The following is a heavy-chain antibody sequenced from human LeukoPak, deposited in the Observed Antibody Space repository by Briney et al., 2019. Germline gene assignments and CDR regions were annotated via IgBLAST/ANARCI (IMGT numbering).Heavy chain of an antibody. CDR1: GFTFSSYS. D-gene: IGHD5-12*01. CDR2: ISSGSSYI. CDR3: ARSWPSEGYFDY. Sequence: PGGSLRLSCAASGFTFSSYSMNWVRQAPGKGLEWVSSISSGSSYIYYADSVKGRFTISRDNAKNSLYLQMNSLRAEDTAVYYCARSWPSEGYFDYWGQGTLVTVSS. J-gene: IGHJ4*02. V-gene: IGHV3-21*01.